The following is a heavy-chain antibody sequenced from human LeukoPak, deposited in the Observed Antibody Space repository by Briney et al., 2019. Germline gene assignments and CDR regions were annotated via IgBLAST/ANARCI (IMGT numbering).Heavy chain of an antibody. CDR1: GYTFTGYY. D-gene: IGHD3-10*01. CDR2: INPNSGGT. V-gene: IGHV1-2*02. CDR3: GREGYGSGSYYGMDV. J-gene: IGHJ6*02. Sequence: ASVKVSCKASGYTFTGYYMHWVRQAPGQGLEWMGWINPNSGGTNYAQKFQGRVTMTRDTSISTAYMELSRLRSDDTAVYYCGREGYGSGSYYGMDVWGQGTTVTVSS.